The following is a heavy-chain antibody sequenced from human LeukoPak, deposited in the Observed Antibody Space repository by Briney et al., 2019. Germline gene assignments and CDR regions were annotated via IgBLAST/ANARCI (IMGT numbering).Heavy chain of an antibody. CDR3: AREPEESYDYGDYDWYFDL. Sequence: ASVKVSCKASGGTFSSYAISWVRQAPGQVLEWMGRIIPIFGIANYAQKFQGRVTITADKSTSTAYMELSSLRSEDTAVYYCAREPEESYDYGDYDWYFDLWGRGTLVTVSS. D-gene: IGHD4-17*01. CDR1: GGTFSSYA. J-gene: IGHJ2*01. V-gene: IGHV1-69*04. CDR2: IIPIFGIA.